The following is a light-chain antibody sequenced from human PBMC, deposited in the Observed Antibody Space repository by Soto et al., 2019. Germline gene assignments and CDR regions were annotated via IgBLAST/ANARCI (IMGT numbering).Light chain of an antibody. Sequence: QSVLTQPASVSRSPGQSITISCTGTSSYVGGYNFVSRYQQHPGKAPKFIIYDVRNRPSGVSNRFSGSRSGNTASLTISGLQAEDEADYYCSSYTSSSTVIFGGGTKLTVL. J-gene: IGLJ2*01. CDR3: SSYTSSSTVI. CDR1: SSYVGGYNF. V-gene: IGLV2-14*03. CDR2: DVR.